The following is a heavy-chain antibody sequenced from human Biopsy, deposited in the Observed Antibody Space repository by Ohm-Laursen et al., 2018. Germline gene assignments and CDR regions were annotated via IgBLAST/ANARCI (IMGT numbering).Heavy chain of an antibody. CDR3: STTTMDTSGWYGNYFDS. V-gene: IGHV4-59*08. D-gene: IGHD6-19*01. CDR1: SGSISSYY. CDR2: ISYSGNT. J-gene: IGHJ4*02. Sequence: SDTLSLTCTVSSGSISSYYWSWIRQPPGQGLEWIGYISYSGNTNYNPSLKSRVTMSVDTSKTQFSLKVYSVTAADTAIYYCSTTTMDTSGWYGNYFDSWGQGALVTVSS.